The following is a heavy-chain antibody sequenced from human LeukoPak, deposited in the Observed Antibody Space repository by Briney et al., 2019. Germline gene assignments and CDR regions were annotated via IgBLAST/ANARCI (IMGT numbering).Heavy chain of an antibody. CDR3: ARQGPTETFDY. CDR2: IYTSGST. V-gene: IGHV4-61*02. Sequence: SETLSLTCTVSGGSISSGSYYWSWIRQPAGKGLEWIGRIYTSGSTNYNPSLKSRVTISVDTSKNQFSLKLSSVTVADTAVYYCARQGPTETFDYWGQGALVTVSS. CDR1: GGSISSGSYY. D-gene: IGHD1-1*01. J-gene: IGHJ4*02.